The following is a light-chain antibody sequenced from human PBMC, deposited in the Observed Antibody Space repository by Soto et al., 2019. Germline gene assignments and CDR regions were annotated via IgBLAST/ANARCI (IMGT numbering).Light chain of an antibody. V-gene: IGKV1-5*03. CDR1: HSISSW. CDR2: KAS. J-gene: IGKJ1*01. CDR3: QQYDTYPWT. Sequence: DIQMTQSPSTLSASVGDRVTITCRASHSISSWLAWYQQKPGKAPNLLIFKASTLASGVPSRFSGSGSGTEFTLTISSLQPDDFVTYYCQQYDTYPWTFGQGTKVEIK.